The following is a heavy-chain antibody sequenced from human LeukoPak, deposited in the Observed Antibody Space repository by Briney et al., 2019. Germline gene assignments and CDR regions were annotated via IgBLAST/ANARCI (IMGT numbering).Heavy chain of an antibody. CDR3: ARYYSSSDWFDP. J-gene: IGHJ5*02. CDR1: GGSFSGYY. Sequence: PSETLSLTCAVYGGSFSGYYWSWIRQPPGKGLEWIGEINHSGSTNYNPSLKSRVTISVDTSKNQFSLKLSSVTAVDTAVYYCARYYSSSDWFDPWGQGTLVTVSS. CDR2: INHSGST. V-gene: IGHV4-34*01. D-gene: IGHD6-6*01.